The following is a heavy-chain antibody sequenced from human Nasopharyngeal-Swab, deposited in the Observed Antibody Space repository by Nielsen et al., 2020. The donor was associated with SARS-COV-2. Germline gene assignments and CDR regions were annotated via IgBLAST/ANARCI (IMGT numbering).Heavy chain of an antibody. V-gene: IGHV3-21*01. J-gene: IGHJ3*02. CDR1: GFTFSCYT. Sequence: GESLKISCAASGFTFSCYTMNWVRQAPGRGLEWVSSISSGSSFLYFADSVKGRFTFSRDNAKNSLYLQMNSLRAEDTAVYYCARAYCSSSSCYTGFDIWGQGTMVTVSS. CDR3: ARAYCSSSSCYTGFDI. CDR2: ISSGSSFL. D-gene: IGHD2-2*02.